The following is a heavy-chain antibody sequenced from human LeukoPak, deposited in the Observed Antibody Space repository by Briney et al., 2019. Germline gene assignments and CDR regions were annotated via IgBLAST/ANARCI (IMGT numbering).Heavy chain of an antibody. Sequence: PSETLSLTCTVSDGAITGYSWSWIRQAPGKGLEWIGYIYYSGDTNYNPSLQSRVTVTVDTSKNQFSLRLTSVSAADTAVYYSVRGPYGSGISNWFDPWGQGTQVIVSS. D-gene: IGHD3-10*01. CDR3: VRGPYGSGISNWFDP. V-gene: IGHV4-59*01. CDR2: IYYSGDT. CDR1: DGAITGYS. J-gene: IGHJ5*02.